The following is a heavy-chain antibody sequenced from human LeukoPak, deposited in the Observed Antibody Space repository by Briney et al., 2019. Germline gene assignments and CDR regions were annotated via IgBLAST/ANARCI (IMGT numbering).Heavy chain of an antibody. CDR3: ARLGDVEVNGGTLDY. V-gene: IGHV4-39*01. D-gene: IGHD3-16*01. CDR1: GGSISGNYY. Sequence: SETLSLTCTVSGGSISGNYYWGWIRQPPGKGLEWIASIFYSGESNKSPSLKNRVTVSVDTSKNQFFLKLTSVTVADTAVYFCARLGDVEVNGGTLDYWGRGTLVTVSS. CDR2: IFYSGES. J-gene: IGHJ4*02.